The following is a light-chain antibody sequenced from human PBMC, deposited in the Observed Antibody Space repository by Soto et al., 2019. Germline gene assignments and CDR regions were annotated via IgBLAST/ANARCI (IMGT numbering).Light chain of an antibody. J-gene: IGKJ1*01. V-gene: IGKV3D-20*02. Sequence: EIVLTQSPGTLSLSPGERATLSCRASQSVSSSYLAWYQQKPGQAPRLLIYGASSRATGIPDRFSGSGSGTDFTLTISRLEPEDFAVYYCQQSSSWRTFGQGTKVEIK. CDR3: QQSSSWRT. CDR1: QSVSSSY. CDR2: GAS.